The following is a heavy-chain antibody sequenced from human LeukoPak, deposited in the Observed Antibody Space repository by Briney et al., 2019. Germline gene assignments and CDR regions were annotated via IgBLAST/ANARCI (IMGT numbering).Heavy chain of an antibody. CDR3: ARHHCSSTSCYEGGLDY. CDR1: GFTFSSYG. D-gene: IGHD2-2*01. Sequence: PGRSLRLSCAASGFTFSSYGMHWVRQAPGKGLEWVAVIWYDGSNKYYADSVKGRFTISRDNSKNTLYLQMNSLRAEDTAVYYCARHHCSSTSCYEGGLDYWGQGTLVTVSS. J-gene: IGHJ4*02. V-gene: IGHV3-33*01. CDR2: IWYDGSNK.